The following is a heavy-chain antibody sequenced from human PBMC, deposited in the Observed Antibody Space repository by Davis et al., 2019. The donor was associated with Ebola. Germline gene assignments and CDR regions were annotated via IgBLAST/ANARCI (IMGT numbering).Heavy chain of an antibody. CDR3: ARGRHRGYYFDY. J-gene: IGHJ4*02. Sequence: PGGSLRLSCAASGFTFSSYWMHWVRHAPGKGLVWVPRINSDGSSTSYADYVKGRLTISRDNAKNTLYLQMNSLRAEDTAVYYCARGRHRGYYFDYWGQGTLVTVSS. D-gene: IGHD5-12*01. CDR2: INSDGSST. V-gene: IGHV3-74*01. CDR1: GFTFSSYW.